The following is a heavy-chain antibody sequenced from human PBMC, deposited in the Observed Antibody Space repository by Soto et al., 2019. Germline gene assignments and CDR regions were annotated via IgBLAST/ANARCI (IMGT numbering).Heavy chain of an antibody. Sequence: WQSLRLSCTASGFTYSSYGMHWVRQAPGKGLEWVAVISYDGSNKYYADSVKGRFTISRDNSKNTLCLQMISLRAEDTAAYYCARDPRRDITMFRGTVYINWYFDHSGRSTRV. J-gene: IGHJ2*01. D-gene: IGHD3-10*01. CDR3: ARDPRRDITMFRGTVYINWYFDH. CDR2: ISYDGSNK. CDR1: GFTYSSYG. V-gene: IGHV3-30*03.